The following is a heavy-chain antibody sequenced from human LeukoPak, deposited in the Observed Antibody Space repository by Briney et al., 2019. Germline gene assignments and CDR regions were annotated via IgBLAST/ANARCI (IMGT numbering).Heavy chain of an antibody. CDR3: AKGWEMATHWYFAL. CDR1: GFTFDDYA. V-gene: IGHV3-9*01. J-gene: IGHJ2*01. CDR2: ISWNSGSI. D-gene: IGHD5-24*01. Sequence: GGSLRLSCAASGFTFDDYAMHWVRHAPGKGLEWVSGISWNSGSIGYADSVKGRFTISRDNAKNSLYLQMNSLRAEDTALYYCAKGWEMATHWYFALWG.